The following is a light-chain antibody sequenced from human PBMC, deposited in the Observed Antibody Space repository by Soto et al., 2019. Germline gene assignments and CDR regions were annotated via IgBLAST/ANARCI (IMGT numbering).Light chain of an antibody. V-gene: IGLV1-51*02. CDR2: ENN. CDR1: SSDIGVPH. Sequence: QSVLTQPPSVSAAPGQKVTTSCSGSSSDIGVPHVSWYQQFPGTAPKLLIYENNKRTSGIPDRFSGSKFGTSATLGITGLQTGDEADYYCGTWDTNLRRVFGTGTKVTVL. J-gene: IGLJ1*01. CDR3: GTWDTNLRRV.